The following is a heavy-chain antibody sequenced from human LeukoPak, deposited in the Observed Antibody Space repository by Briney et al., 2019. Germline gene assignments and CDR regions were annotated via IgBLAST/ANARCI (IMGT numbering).Heavy chain of an antibody. D-gene: IGHD6-19*01. CDR2: IYYSGST. CDR1: GGSISSSSYY. J-gene: IGHJ4*02. CDR3: ARVTGYSSGWYVGY. V-gene: IGHV4-39*01. Sequence: PSETLSLTCTVSGGSISSSSYYWGWIRQPPGKGLEWIGSIYYSGSTYYSPSLKSRVTISVDTSKNQFSLKLSPVTAADTAVYYCARVTGYSSGWYVGYWGQGTLVTVSS.